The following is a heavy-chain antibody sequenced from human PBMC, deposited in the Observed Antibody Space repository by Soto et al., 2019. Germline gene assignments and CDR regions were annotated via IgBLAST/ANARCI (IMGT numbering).Heavy chain of an antibody. J-gene: IGHJ6*02. CDR1: GFTFSSYS. CDR2: ISSSSSTI. D-gene: IGHD5-18*01. Sequence: GGSLRLSCAASGFTFSSYSMNWVRQAPGKGLEWVSYISSSSSTIYYADSVKGRFTISRDNAKNSLYLQMNSLRDEDTAVYYCARDDTAMGSPYYYYYGMDVWGQGTTVTVSS. CDR3: ARDDTAMGSPYYYYYGMDV. V-gene: IGHV3-48*02.